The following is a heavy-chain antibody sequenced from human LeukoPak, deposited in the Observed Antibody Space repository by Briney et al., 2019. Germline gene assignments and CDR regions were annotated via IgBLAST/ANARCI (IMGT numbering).Heavy chain of an antibody. CDR3: ARVGKGIAVAGTPFDY. CDR2: IYPGDSDT. CDR1: GYSFTSYW. D-gene: IGHD6-19*01. V-gene: IGHV5-51*01. J-gene: IGHJ4*02. Sequence: GESLKISCKGSGYSFTSYWIVWVRQMPGKGLEWMGIIYPGDSDTRYSPSFQGQVTISADKSISTTYLQWSSLKASDTAMYYCARVGKGIAVAGTPFDYWGQGTLVTVSA.